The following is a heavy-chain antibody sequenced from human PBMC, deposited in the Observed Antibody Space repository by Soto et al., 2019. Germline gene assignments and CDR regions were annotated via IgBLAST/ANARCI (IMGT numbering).Heavy chain of an antibody. J-gene: IGHJ4*02. V-gene: IGHV3-33*01. Sequence: GGSLRLSCPVSEIIFSGYGMHWVRQAPGKGLEWEAVIRFDGSNIHYADSVKGRFTLSTDTSKNTLYLQMDSLRAEDTAVYYCARDRGRGTVFFVYLDYWGQGALVNVSS. CDR1: EIIFSGYG. CDR3: ARDRGRGTVFFVYLDY. D-gene: IGHD1-1*01. CDR2: IRFDGSNI.